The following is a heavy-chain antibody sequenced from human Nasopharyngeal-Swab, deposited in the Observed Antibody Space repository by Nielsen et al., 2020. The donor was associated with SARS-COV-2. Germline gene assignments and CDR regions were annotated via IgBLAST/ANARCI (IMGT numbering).Heavy chain of an antibody. CDR2: IKKKGDRYTT. CDR3: ARRDTGGMDV. V-gene: IGHV3-72*01. J-gene: IGHJ6*02. CDR1: GFRFSDYF. Sequence: GESLKISCEASGFRFSDYFMDWVRQAPGKGPEWVGRIKKKGDRYTTEYAASVKGRFTISRDDSKNSLYLKMNSLRDEDTAVYYCARRDTGGMDVWGQGTTVTVSS. D-gene: IGHD5-18*01.